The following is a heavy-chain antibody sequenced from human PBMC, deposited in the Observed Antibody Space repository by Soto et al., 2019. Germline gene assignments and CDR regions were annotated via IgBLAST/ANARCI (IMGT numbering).Heavy chain of an antibody. V-gene: IGHV1-18*01. Sequence: QVQVEQSGDVVKKPGASVKVSCRTSGYTFTYYGLHWVRQAPGQGLEWMGRISTYNGNTNYAQKFQGRVTLTTDTSTSTAYMELRSLRFDDTAVYFCAKESRTGGQSPFDALGQGTLVTVSS. D-gene: IGHD7-27*01. CDR3: AKESRTGGQSPFDA. CDR2: ISTYNGNT. CDR1: GYTFTYYG. J-gene: IGHJ4*02.